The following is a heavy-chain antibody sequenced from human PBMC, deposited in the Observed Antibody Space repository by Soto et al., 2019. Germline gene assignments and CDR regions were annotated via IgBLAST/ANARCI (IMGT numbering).Heavy chain of an antibody. V-gene: IGHV3-23*01. CDR3: AKEVYDCRGGSCWRSVDY. D-gene: IGHD2-15*01. CDR1: GFTISDSA. J-gene: IGHJ4*02. CDR2: IRGSGTTT. Sequence: EVQLLESGGGLVQPGGSLRLSCPASGFTISDSAMNWVRQAPGKGLEWVSGIRGSGTTTYYADSVKGRFTISRDNSKSTLYLQMNSVTVEDTAVYYCAKEVYDCRGGSCWRSVDYWGQGTLVTVSS.